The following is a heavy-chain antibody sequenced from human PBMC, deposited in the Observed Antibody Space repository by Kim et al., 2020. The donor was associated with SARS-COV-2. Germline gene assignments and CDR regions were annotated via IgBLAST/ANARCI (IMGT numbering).Heavy chain of an antibody. V-gene: IGHV5-51*01. CDR3: ARLQSPTYYYYGMDV. J-gene: IGHJ6*02. Sequence: PPFQGQVTISADKSISTAYLQWSSLKASDTAMYYCARLQSPTYYYYGMDVWGQGTTVTVSS.